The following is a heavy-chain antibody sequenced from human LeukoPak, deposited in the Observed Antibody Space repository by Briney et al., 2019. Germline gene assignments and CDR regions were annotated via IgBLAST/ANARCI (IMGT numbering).Heavy chain of an antibody. Sequence: GGSLRLFCAASGFTFRSYWMHWVRQAPGKGLVWVSRINSDGSSTSYADSVKGRFTISRDNAKNTLYLQMNSLRAEDTAVYYCARGGVVVPAAPPKTYYYGMDVWGKGTTVTVSS. CDR3: ARGGVVVPAAPPKTYYYGMDV. D-gene: IGHD2-2*01. V-gene: IGHV3-74*01. CDR1: GFTFRSYW. J-gene: IGHJ6*04. CDR2: INSDGSST.